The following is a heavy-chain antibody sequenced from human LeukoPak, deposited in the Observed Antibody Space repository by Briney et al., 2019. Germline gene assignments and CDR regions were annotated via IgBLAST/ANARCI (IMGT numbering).Heavy chain of an antibody. J-gene: IGHJ6*02. Sequence: PGGSLRLSCAASGFTVSSNYMSWVRQAPGKGLEWVSVIFSGGNIYYADSVKGRFTISRDNSKNMLYLQMNSLRAEDTAVYYCARRPAIFMDGVYYYSMDVWGQGTTVTVSS. CDR1: GFTVSSNY. V-gene: IGHV3-53*01. CDR3: ARRPAIFMDGVYYYSMDV. D-gene: IGHD2-2*01. CDR2: IFSGGNI.